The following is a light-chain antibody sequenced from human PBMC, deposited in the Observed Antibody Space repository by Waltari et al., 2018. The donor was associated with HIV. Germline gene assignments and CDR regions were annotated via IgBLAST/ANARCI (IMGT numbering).Light chain of an antibody. CDR2: QDN. V-gene: IGLV3-1*01. CDR1: DLGTTY. J-gene: IGLJ3*02. Sequence: SSELTQPPSLSVSPGQTATIPCSGDDLGTTYSSWYQQRPGQSPVLVIYQDNRRPSGIPERFSGSMSGNTAALTIRGTQALDEADYYCQTWDNSTVLFGGGTKLTVL. CDR3: QTWDNSTVL.